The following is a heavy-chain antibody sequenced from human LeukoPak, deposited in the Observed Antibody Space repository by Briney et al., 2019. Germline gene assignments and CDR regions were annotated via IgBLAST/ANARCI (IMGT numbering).Heavy chain of an antibody. J-gene: IGHJ4*02. D-gene: IGHD3-3*01. Sequence: PGGSLRLSCAASGFTFSSYEMNRVRQAPGKGLEWVSYISSSGSTIYYADSVKGRFTISRDNSKNSLYLQMNSLRAEDTAVYYCARGVNFWSGYHFDYWGQGTLVTVSS. CDR3: ARGVNFWSGYHFDY. CDR1: GFTFSSYE. V-gene: IGHV3-48*03. CDR2: ISSSGSTI.